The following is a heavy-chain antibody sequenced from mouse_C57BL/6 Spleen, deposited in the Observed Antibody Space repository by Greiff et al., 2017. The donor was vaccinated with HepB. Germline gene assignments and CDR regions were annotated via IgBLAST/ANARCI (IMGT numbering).Heavy chain of an antibody. Sequence: EVQLVESGGDLVKPGGSLKLSCAASGFTFSSYGMSWVRQTPDKRLEWVATISSGGSYTYYPDSVKGRFTISRDNAKNTLYLQMSSLKSEDTAMYYCARPGGDYAMDYWGQGTSVTVSS. J-gene: IGHJ4*01. V-gene: IGHV5-6*01. CDR3: ARPGGDYAMDY. D-gene: IGHD4-1*01. CDR2: ISSGGSYT. CDR1: GFTFSSYG.